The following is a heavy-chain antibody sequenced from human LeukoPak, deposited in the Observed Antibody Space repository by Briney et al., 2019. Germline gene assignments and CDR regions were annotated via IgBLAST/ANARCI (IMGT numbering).Heavy chain of an antibody. CDR1: GFTFSNHW. CDR3: AKAMTSVVTPGAS. D-gene: IGHD4-23*01. Sequence: PGGSLRLSCAASGFTFSNHWMSWVRQAPGNGLEWVSVISGSGGSTYYGDSVKGRFTISRDNSKNTLYLQMNSLRAEDTAVYFCAKAMTSVVTPGASWGQGTLVTVSS. V-gene: IGHV3-23*01. CDR2: ISGSGGST. J-gene: IGHJ5*02.